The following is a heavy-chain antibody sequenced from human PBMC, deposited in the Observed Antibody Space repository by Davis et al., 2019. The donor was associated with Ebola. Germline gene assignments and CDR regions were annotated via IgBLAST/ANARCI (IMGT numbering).Heavy chain of an antibody. J-gene: IGHJ4*02. CDR1: GFTFSDYY. Sequence: GESLKISCAASGFTFSDYYMSWLRQAPGNGLECVSYISSSSSYTNYADSVKGRFTISRDNSKNTLYLQMNSLRAEDTAVYYCARGGRSWPYWGQGTLVTVSS. CDR2: ISSSSSYT. CDR3: ARGGRSWPY. V-gene: IGHV3-11*05. D-gene: IGHD6-13*01.